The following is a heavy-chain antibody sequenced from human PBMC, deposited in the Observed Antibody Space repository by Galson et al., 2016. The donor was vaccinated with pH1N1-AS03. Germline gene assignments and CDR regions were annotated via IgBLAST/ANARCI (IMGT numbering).Heavy chain of an antibody. V-gene: IGHV3-30*02. J-gene: IGHJ4*02. Sequence: SPRLSCAASGFIFSSFGMHWVRQAPGRGLEWMAFIRNDETSKYYADSVRGRFTISRDISRNTLYLQMNGLTSDDTAVYYCVKDGGDGGELDHWGQGTLVTVSS. CDR1: GFIFSSFG. CDR3: VKDGGDGGELDH. D-gene: IGHD2-21*01. CDR2: IRNDETSK.